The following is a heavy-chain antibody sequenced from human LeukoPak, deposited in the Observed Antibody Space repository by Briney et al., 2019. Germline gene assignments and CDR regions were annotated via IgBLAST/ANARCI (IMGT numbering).Heavy chain of an antibody. CDR3: ARAKRNGFDI. Sequence: GRSLRLSCAASGFTFSSYSMNWVRQAPGKGLEWISYISRSSSPIYYADSVKGRFTISRDNAKNSLYLQMNSLRAEDTAVYYCARAKRNGFDIWGQGTMVTVSS. V-gene: IGHV3-48*01. CDR2: ISRSSSPI. CDR1: GFTFSSYS. J-gene: IGHJ3*02.